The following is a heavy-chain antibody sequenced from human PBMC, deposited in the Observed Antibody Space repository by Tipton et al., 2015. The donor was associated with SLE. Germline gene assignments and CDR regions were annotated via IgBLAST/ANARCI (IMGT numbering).Heavy chain of an antibody. CDR1: GFTFSDSY. J-gene: IGHJ4*02. CDR2: IDHRGST. D-gene: IGHD3-3*01. V-gene: IGHV4-34*01. CDR3: ARVISASNLYYDFWSGSLDY. Sequence: LRLSCVASGFTFSDSYMCWIRQPPGKGLEWIGEIDHRGSTNYNPSLKSRVTISVDTSKNQFSLKLRSVTAADTAVYYCARVISASNLYYDFWSGSLDYWGQGTLVTVSS.